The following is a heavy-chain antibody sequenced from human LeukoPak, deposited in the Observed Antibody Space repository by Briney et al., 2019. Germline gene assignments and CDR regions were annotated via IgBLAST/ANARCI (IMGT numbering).Heavy chain of an antibody. V-gene: IGHV1-3*01. J-gene: IGHJ4*02. CDR1: GYTFTSYA. D-gene: IGHD1-7*01. Sequence: GASVKVSCKASGYTFTSYAMHWVRQAPGQRLEWMGWINAGNGNTKYSQKFQGRVTITRDTSASTAYMELSSLRSEDTAVYYCARDRTGTTEVDYWGQGTLVTVSS. CDR2: INAGNGNT. CDR3: ARDRTGTTEVDY.